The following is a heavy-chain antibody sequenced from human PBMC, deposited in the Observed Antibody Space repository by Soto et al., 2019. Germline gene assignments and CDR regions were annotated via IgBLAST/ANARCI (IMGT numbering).Heavy chain of an antibody. Sequence: PGGSLRLSCAASGFTFSSYGMHWVRQAPGKGLEWVAVIWYDGSNKYYADSVKGRFTISRDNSKNTLYLQMNSLRAEDTAVYYCARSQGGIAAVDYWGQGTLVTVSS. CDR2: IWYDGSNK. V-gene: IGHV3-33*01. CDR3: ARSQGGIAAVDY. CDR1: GFTFSSYG. J-gene: IGHJ4*02. D-gene: IGHD6-13*01.